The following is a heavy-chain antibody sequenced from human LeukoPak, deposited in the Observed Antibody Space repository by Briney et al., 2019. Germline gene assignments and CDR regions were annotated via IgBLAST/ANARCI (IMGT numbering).Heavy chain of an antibody. V-gene: IGHV3-48*03. CDR1: GFTFSSYE. CDR2: ISSIGSLF. Sequence: PGGSLRLSCAASGFTFSSYEMNWVRQAPGKGMEWLSHISSIGSLFYYADSVNFRFTISIDNAKKSLYLQMNSLRAEDTAVYYCAKSLGSGLIRPFSGIDFWGQGTTVTVSS. J-gene: IGHJ6*02. CDR3: AKSLGSGLIRPFSGIDF. D-gene: IGHD3-10*01.